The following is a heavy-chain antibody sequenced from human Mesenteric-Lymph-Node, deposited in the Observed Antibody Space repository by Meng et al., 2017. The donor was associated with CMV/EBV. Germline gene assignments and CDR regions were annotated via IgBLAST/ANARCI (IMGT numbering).Heavy chain of an antibody. Sequence: GALRLSCPVSGGSVSSGSYYWSWIRQPPGKGLEWIGYIYYSGSTNYNPSLKSRVTISVDTSKNQFSLKLSSVTAADTAVYYCARFVLRYFDWLTGKESNWFDPWGQGTLVTVSS. D-gene: IGHD3-9*01. J-gene: IGHJ5*02. CDR3: ARFVLRYFDWLTGKESNWFDP. CDR2: IYYSGST. CDR1: GGSVSSGSYY. V-gene: IGHV4-61*01.